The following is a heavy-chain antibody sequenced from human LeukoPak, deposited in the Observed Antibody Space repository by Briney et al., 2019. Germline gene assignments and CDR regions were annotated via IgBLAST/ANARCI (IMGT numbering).Heavy chain of an antibody. CDR3: ATEGDSGTYSYFQH. D-gene: IGHD1-26*01. CDR2: ISSSSTI. CDR1: GFTFSSYG. V-gene: IGHV3-48*04. Sequence: HTGGSLRLSCVASGFTFSSYGMHWVRQAPGKGLEWVSYISSSSTIYYADSVKGRFTVSRDNAKNSLYLQLSSQRVEDTAVYYCATEGDSGTYSYFQHWGQGTLVTVS. J-gene: IGHJ1*01.